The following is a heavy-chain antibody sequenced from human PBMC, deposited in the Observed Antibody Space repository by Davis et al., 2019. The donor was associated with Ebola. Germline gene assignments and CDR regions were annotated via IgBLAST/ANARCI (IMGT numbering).Heavy chain of an antibody. J-gene: IGHJ6*02. Sequence: GSLSLSCAASGFTFSTYWMSWVRQAPGKGLEWVANIKQDGSEKYYVDSVKGRFTISRDNAKNSLYLQMNSLRAEDTAVYYCAKETYYYYGMDVWGQGTTVTVSS. V-gene: IGHV3-7*01. CDR3: AKETYYYYGMDV. CDR1: GFTFSTYW. CDR2: IKQDGSEK.